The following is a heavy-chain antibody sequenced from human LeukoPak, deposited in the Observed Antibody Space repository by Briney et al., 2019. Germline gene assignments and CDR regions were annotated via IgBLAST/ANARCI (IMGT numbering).Heavy chain of an antibody. CDR1: GFTFSSYW. CDR3: ARRRLQYGWFDP. CDR2: IKQDESEK. D-gene: IGHD4-11*01. Sequence: GGSLRLSCAASGFTFSSYWISWVRQAPGKGLEWVANIKQDESEKYYVDSVKGRFTISRDNAKNSLYLQMNSLRAEDTAVYYCARRRLQYGWFDPWGQGTLVTVSS. V-gene: IGHV3-7*03. J-gene: IGHJ5*02.